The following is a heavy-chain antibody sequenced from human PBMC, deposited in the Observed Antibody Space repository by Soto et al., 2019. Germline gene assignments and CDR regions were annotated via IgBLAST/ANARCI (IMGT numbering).Heavy chain of an antibody. Sequence: QVQLVQSGAEVKKPGSSVKVSCKASGGTFSSYAISWVRQAPGQGLEWMGGIIPIFGTANYAQKFQGKVTITAEESTSTAYMELSSLRSEDTAVYYCARSPVYDYVWGSYRHWGQGTLVTVSS. CDR2: IIPIFGTA. D-gene: IGHD3-16*02. V-gene: IGHV1-69*12. CDR3: ARSPVYDYVWGSYRH. CDR1: GGTFSSYA. J-gene: IGHJ4*02.